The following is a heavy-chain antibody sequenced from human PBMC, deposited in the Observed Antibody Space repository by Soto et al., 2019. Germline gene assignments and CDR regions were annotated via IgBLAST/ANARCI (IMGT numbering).Heavy chain of an antibody. CDR2: IYYSGNT. Sequence: EPLSLTCTVSGGTMTNSNYNWGWIRQPPGKGLEWIGSIYYSGNTYYNPSLKSRVTISVDTSKNQFSLKLRSVTAADTAVYYCARQYHGRLYESSVHGMDVWGQGTTVTVSS. CDR3: ARQYHGRLYESSVHGMDV. CDR1: GGTMTNSNYN. J-gene: IGHJ6*02. D-gene: IGHD3-22*01. V-gene: IGHV4-39*01.